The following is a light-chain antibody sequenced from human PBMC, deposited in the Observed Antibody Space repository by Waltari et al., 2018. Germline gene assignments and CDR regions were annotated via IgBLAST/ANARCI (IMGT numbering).Light chain of an antibody. CDR1: SIDVGCYNY. CDR2: DVT. V-gene: IGLV2-11*01. Sequence: QSALTQPRSVSGSPGQSVAISCTGTSIDVGCYNYVSCYQQPPGKAPTLMISDVTARPSGVPDRFSGSKSGNTASLTVSGLQAEDEADYYCCSFAAGDAYVFGTGTKVTVL. CDR3: CSFAAGDAYV. J-gene: IGLJ1*01.